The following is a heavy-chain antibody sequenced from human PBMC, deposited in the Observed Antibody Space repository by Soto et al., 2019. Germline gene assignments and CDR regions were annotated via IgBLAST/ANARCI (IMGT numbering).Heavy chain of an antibody. J-gene: IGHJ6*02. CDR1: GGSISSYY. D-gene: IGHD6-13*01. V-gene: IGHV4-59*01. Sequence: PSETLSLTCTVSGGSISSYYWSWIRQPPGKGLEWIGYIYYSGSTNYNPSLKSRVTISVDTSKNQFSLKLSSVTAADTAVYYCARDRAAAGHYYYYGMDVWGQGTTVTVS. CDR3: ARDRAAAGHYYYYGMDV. CDR2: IYYSGST.